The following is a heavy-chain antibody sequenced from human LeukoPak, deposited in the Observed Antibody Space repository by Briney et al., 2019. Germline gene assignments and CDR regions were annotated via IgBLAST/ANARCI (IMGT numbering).Heavy chain of an antibody. CDR3: SRVRQLVPPGDAFDI. CDR2: INWNGGST. V-gene: IGHV3-20*04. CDR1: GFTFDDYG. J-gene: IGHJ3*02. D-gene: IGHD6-6*01. Sequence: RPWGVLRLSCAASGFTFDDYGMSWVRQGPGKGLEWVSGINWNGGSTGYADSVKGRFTISRDNAKNSLYLQMNSLRAEDTALYYCSRVRQLVPPGDAFDIWGQGTMVTVSS.